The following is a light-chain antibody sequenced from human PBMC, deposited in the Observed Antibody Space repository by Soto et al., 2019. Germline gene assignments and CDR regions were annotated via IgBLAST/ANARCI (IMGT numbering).Light chain of an antibody. CDR2: STN. V-gene: IGLV1-44*01. CDR1: SSNIGGGT. J-gene: IGLJ3*02. Sequence: QSVLTQPPSTSGTPGQRVTISCSGSSSNIGGGTVHWYHHLPGTAPKLLIYSTNQRPSGVPDRFSGSKSGTSASLAIDGLRWGEEADNYCAEWDDSLTGGVFGGGTKLTVL. CDR3: AEWDDSLTGGV.